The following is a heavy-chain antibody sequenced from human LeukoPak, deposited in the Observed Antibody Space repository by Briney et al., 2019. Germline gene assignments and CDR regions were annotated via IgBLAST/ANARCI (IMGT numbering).Heavy chain of an antibody. V-gene: IGHV3-30*04. CDR1: GFTFSSYA. Sequence: PGGSLRLSCAASGFTFSSYAMHWVRQAPGKGLEWVAVTSYDGSNKYYADSVKGRFTISRDNSKNTLYLQMNSLRAEDTAVYYCARAPGHRYALDYWGQGTLVTVSS. D-gene: IGHD2-2*01. CDR3: ARAPGHRYALDY. J-gene: IGHJ4*02. CDR2: TSYDGSNK.